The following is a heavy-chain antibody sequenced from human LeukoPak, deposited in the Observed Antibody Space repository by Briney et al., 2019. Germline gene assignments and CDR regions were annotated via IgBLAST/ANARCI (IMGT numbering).Heavy chain of an antibody. D-gene: IGHD4-11*01. CDR3: ARGLTTVTTDAFDI. CDR2: IIPILGIA. CDR1: GGTFSSYT. J-gene: IGHJ3*02. V-gene: IGHV1-69*02. Sequence: SVKVSCKASGGTFSSYTISWVRQAPGQGLEWMGRIIPILGIANYAQKFQGRVTITADKSTSAAYMELSSLRSEDTAVYYSARGLTTVTTDAFDIWGQGTMVTVSS.